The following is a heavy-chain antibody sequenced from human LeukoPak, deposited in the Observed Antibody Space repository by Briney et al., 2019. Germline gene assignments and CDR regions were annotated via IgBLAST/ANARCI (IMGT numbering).Heavy chain of an antibody. CDR1: GYTFFTYW. V-gene: IGHV5-51*01. CDR3: ARRRFWSGPNNWFDP. J-gene: IGHJ5*02. CDR2: IYPGDSDT. Sequence: GESLRISCKGSGYTFFTYWIGWVRQMPGKGLEWMGIIYPGDSDTRYSPSFQGQVTISADKSISTAYLQWSSLKASDTAMYYCARRRFWSGPNNWFDPWGQGTLVTVSS. D-gene: IGHD3-3*01.